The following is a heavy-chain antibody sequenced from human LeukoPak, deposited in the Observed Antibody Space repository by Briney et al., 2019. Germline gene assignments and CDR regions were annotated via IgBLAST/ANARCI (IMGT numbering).Heavy chain of an antibody. D-gene: IGHD1-26*01. Sequence: SETLSLTCGVSGGSISGTNWWSWLRQPPGQGLEWSGEIYMAGKTDFNPSLNRRATMAVDNTNNKLYLHLTSITAADTATYFCSRESGPFCPFGYWGQGTLVIVSS. CDR2: IYMAGKT. V-gene: IGHV4-4*02. J-gene: IGHJ4*02. CDR1: GGSISGTNW. CDR3: SRESGPFCPFGY.